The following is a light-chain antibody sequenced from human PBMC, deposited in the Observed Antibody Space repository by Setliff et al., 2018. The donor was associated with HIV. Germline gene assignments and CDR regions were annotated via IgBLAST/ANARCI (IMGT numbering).Light chain of an antibody. CDR1: SSDVGGYNY. Sequence: QSALTQPASVSGSPGQSITISCTGTSSDVGGYNYVSWYQQHPGKAPKPMIHEVSNRPSGVSNRFSGSKSGNTASLTISGLQAEDEADYYCSSYTSSSTLVFGGGTQLTVL. CDR3: SSYTSSSTLV. V-gene: IGLV2-14*01. J-gene: IGLJ2*01. CDR2: EVS.